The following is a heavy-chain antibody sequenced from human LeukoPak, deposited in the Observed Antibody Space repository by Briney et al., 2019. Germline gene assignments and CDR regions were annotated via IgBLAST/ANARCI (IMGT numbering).Heavy chain of an antibody. CDR1: GFTFSSYG. J-gene: IGHJ4*02. Sequence: GRSLRLSCAASGFTFSSYGMHWVRQAPGKGLEWVAVIWYDGSNKYYADSVKGRFTISRDNSKNTLYLQMNSLRAEDTAVYYCARDYYYDSSGYRIFDYWGQGTLVTVSS. V-gene: IGHV3-33*01. CDR2: IWYDGSNK. CDR3: ARDYYYDSSGYRIFDY. D-gene: IGHD3-22*01.